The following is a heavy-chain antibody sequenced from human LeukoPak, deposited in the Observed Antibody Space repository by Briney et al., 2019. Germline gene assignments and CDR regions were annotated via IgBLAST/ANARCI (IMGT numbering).Heavy chain of an antibody. V-gene: IGHV3-23*01. CDR3: TKVVQYSFDC. J-gene: IGHJ4*02. CDR1: GFTVSSNY. Sequence: GGSLRLSCAASGFTVSSNYMNWVRQAPGKGLEWVSVISGSGSSTYYADSVKGRFTISRDNSKNTLYLQMNSLRAEDTAVYYCTKVVQYSFDCWGQGTLVTVSS. CDR2: ISGSGSST.